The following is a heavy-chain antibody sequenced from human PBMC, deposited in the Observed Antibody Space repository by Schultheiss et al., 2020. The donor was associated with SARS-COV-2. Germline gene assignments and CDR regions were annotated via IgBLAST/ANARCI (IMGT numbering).Heavy chain of an antibody. J-gene: IGHJ4*02. Sequence: GESLKISCAASGFTFSSYEMNWVRQAPGKGLEWVSYISSSGSTIYYADSVKGRFTISRDNAKNSLYLQMNSLRAEDTAVYYCARAYSFGYEGSYFDYWGQGTLVTVSS. CDR2: ISSSGSTI. CDR1: GFTFSSYE. CDR3: ARAYSFGYEGSYFDY. V-gene: IGHV3-48*03. D-gene: IGHD3-10*01.